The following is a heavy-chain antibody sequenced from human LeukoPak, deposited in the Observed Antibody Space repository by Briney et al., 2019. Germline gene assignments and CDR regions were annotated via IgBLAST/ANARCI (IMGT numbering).Heavy chain of an antibody. CDR3: TREDHSNYNY. CDR1: GFTFSSYA. CDR2: ISGSGGST. D-gene: IGHD4-11*01. J-gene: IGHJ4*02. Sequence: TGGPLRLSCAASGFTFSSYAMSWVRQAPGKGLEWVSAISGSGGSTYYADSVKGRFTISRDNSKNSLYLQMNSLRAEDTAVYYCTREDHSNYNYWGQGTLVTVSS. V-gene: IGHV3-23*01.